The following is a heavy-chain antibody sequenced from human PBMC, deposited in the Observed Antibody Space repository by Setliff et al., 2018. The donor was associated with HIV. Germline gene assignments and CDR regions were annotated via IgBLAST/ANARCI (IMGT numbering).Heavy chain of an antibody. CDR2: IIPNSAST. Sequence: ASVKVSCKASGYTFTSYFIHWVRQAPGQGLEWMGRIIPNSASTNYAQKFQGRVTMTRDTSISTAYMELSRLRSDDTAVYYCATKVYCTNGVCLDAFDIWGQGTMVTVSS. CDR1: GYTFTSYF. CDR3: ATKVYCTNGVCLDAFDI. V-gene: IGHV1-2*06. J-gene: IGHJ3*02. D-gene: IGHD2-8*01.